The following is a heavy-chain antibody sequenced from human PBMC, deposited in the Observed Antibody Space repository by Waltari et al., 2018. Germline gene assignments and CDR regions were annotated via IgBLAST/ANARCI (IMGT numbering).Heavy chain of an antibody. CDR1: GGTFSSYT. CDR3: ARYCSGGSCYYYYGMDV. V-gene: IGHV1-69*08. Sequence: QVQLVQSGAEVKKPGSSVKVSCTASGGTFSSYTISWVRPAPGQGLEWMGRIIPIFGTANYAQKFQGRVTITADKSTSTAYMELSSLRSEDTAVYYCARYCSGGSCYYYYGMDVWGQGTTVTVSS. CDR2: IIPIFGTA. J-gene: IGHJ6*02. D-gene: IGHD2-15*01.